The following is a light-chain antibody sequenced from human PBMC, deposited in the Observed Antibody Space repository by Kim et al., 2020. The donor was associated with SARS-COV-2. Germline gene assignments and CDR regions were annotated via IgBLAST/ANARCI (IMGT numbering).Light chain of an antibody. CDR2: QDR. CDR1: KLGAKY. J-gene: IGLJ3*02. CDR3: QAWDSSTGV. V-gene: IGLV3-1*01. Sequence: SYELTQPPSVSVSPGQTASITCSGDKLGAKYACWYQQKPGQSPVLVIYQDRKRPSGIPERFSGSNSGNTATLTISGTQAMDAADYYCQAWDSSTGVFGGG.